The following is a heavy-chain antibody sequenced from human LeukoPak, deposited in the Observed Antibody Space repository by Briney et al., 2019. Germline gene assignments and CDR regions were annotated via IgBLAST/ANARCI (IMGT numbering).Heavy chain of an antibody. CDR3: ARGPGYMDV. CDR2: IWYDGSNK. V-gene: IGHV3-33*08. CDR1: GFNFGEYA. J-gene: IGHJ6*03. Sequence: GRSLRLSCAASGFNFGEYAMHWVRQAPGKGLEWVAVIWYDGSNKYYADSVKGRFTISRDNSKNTLYLQMNSLRAEDTAVYYCARGPGYMDVWGKGTTVTVSS. D-gene: IGHD7-27*01.